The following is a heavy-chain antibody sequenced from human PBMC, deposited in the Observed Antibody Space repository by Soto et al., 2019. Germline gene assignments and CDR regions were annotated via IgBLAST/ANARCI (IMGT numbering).Heavy chain of an antibody. J-gene: IGHJ3*02. V-gene: IGHV3-30-3*01. CDR1: GFTFSSYA. Sequence: QVQLVESGGGVVQPGRSLRLSCAASGFTFSSYAMHWVRQAPGKGLEWVAVISYDGSNKYYADSVKGRFTISRDNSKNTLYLKMNSLRAEDTAVYYCASIGYCSGGSCNDAFDIWGQGTMVTVSS. CDR2: ISYDGSNK. D-gene: IGHD2-15*01. CDR3: ASIGYCSGGSCNDAFDI.